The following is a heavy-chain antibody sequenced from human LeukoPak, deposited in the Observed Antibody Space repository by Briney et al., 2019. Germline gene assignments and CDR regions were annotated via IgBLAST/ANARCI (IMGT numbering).Heavy chain of an antibody. D-gene: IGHD5/OR15-5a*01. CDR2: IYSSGST. V-gene: IGHV4-59*01. J-gene: IGHJ6*02. CDR3: ARGVSDYYGMDV. Sequence: PSETLSLTCTVSGGSISSYYWSWIRQPPGKGLEWIGYIYSSGSTNYNPSLKSRVTISVDTSKNQFSLKLSSVTAADTAVYYCARGVSDYYGMDVWGQGTTVTVSS. CDR1: GGSISSYY.